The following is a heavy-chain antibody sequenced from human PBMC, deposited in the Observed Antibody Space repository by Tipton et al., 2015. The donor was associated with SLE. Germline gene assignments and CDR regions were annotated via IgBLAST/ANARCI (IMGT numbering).Heavy chain of an antibody. J-gene: IGHJ4*02. D-gene: IGHD3-9*01. Sequence: TLSLTCTVSGGSISRGSYYWSWIRQPAGKGLEWIGHIYTSGSTNYNPSLKSRVTISVDTSKNQFSLKLSSVTAADTAVYYCARLPPILRYFDYWGQGTLVTVPS. CDR2: IYTSGST. V-gene: IGHV4-61*09. CDR3: ARLPPILRYFDY. CDR1: GGSISRGSYY.